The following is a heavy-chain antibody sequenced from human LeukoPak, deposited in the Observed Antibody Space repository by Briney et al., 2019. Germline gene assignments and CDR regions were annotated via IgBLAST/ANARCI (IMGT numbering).Heavy chain of an antibody. CDR2: ISSSSSTI. J-gene: IGHJ1*01. CDR1: GFTFSSYS. D-gene: IGHD3-9*01. V-gene: IGHV3-48*04. Sequence: GGSLRLSCAASGFTFSSYSMNWVRQAPGKGLEWVSYISSSSSTIYYADSVKGRFTISRDNAKNSLYLQMNSLRAEDTAVYYCARDRRYYDILTGYQFEYFQHWGQGTLVTVSS. CDR3: ARDRRYYDILTGYQFEYFQH.